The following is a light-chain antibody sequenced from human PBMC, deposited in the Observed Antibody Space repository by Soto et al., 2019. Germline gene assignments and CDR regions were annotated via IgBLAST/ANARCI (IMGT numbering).Light chain of an antibody. CDR2: GAS. V-gene: IGKV3-20*01. Sequence: ESVLTQSPGTLSLSQGERATLSCRASQSVISYLAWYQQEPGQAPRLLIYGASSRATGIPDRFSGSGSGTDFTLTISRLEPEDVAVYYCQQYGSTPLTFGGGTKVDIK. J-gene: IGKJ4*01. CDR1: QSVISY. CDR3: QQYGSTPLT.